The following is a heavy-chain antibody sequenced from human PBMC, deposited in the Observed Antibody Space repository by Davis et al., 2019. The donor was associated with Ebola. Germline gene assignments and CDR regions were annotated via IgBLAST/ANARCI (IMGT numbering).Heavy chain of an antibody. Sequence: AASVKVSCKASGYTFTGYYMHWVRQATGQGLEWMGWMNPNSGNTGYAQKFQGRVTITADKSASTAYMELSSLRSEDTAVYYCARWVAGSSSYFDYWGQGTLVTVS. CDR2: MNPNSGNT. J-gene: IGHJ4*02. V-gene: IGHV1-8*03. CDR1: GYTFTGYY. CDR3: ARWVAGSSSYFDY. D-gene: IGHD2-2*01.